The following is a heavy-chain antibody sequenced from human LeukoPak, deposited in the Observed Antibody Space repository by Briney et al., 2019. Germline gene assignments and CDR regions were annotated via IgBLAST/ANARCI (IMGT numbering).Heavy chain of an antibody. D-gene: IGHD3-9*01. CDR3: ARITIFYHTPDY. Sequence: SETLSLTCTVSGGSISSYYWSWIRQPPGKGLEWIGYIYYSGSTNYNPSLKSRVTISVDTSKNQFSLKLSSVTAADTAVYYCARITIFYHTPDYWGQGTLVTVSS. CDR2: IYYSGST. CDR1: GGSISSYY. V-gene: IGHV4-59*08. J-gene: IGHJ4*02.